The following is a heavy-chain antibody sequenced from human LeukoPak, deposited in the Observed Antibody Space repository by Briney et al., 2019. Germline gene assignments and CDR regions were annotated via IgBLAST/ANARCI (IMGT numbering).Heavy chain of an antibody. CDR2: IDSDGSSI. CDR3: AAVSSSGWADLTFDH. D-gene: IGHD6-19*01. J-gene: IGHJ4*02. V-gene: IGHV3-74*01. CDR1: GFIFNINW. Sequence: GGSLRLSCEASGFIFNINWMHWVRQAPGQGLVWVSRIDSDGSSISYAGSVKGRFSISRDNAKNTVYLQMNSLRAEDTAVYYCAAVSSSGWADLTFDHWGQGTLVSVSS.